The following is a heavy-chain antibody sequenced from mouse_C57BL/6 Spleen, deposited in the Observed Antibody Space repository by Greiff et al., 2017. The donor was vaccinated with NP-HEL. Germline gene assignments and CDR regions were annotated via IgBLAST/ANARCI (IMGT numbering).Heavy chain of an antibody. V-gene: IGHV1-74*01. CDR2: IHPSDSDT. CDR3: AISYDWFAY. D-gene: IGHD2-10*02. CDR1: GYTFTSYW. J-gene: IGHJ3*01. Sequence: QVQLKQSGAELVKPGASVKVSCKASGYTFTSYWMHWVKQRPGQGLEWIGRIHPSDSDTNYNQKFKGKATLTVDKSSSTAYMQLSSLTSEDSAVYYCAISYDWFAYWGQGTLVTVSA.